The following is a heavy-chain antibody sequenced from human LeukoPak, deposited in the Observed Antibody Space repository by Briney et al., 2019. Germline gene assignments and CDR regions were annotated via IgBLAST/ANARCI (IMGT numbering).Heavy chain of an antibody. CDR2: INHSGST. J-gene: IGHJ4*02. D-gene: IGHD4-11*01. Sequence: SETLSLTCAVYGGSFSGYYWSWIRQPPGKGLEWIGEINHSGSTNYNPSLKSRVTISVDTSKDQFSLKLSSVTAADTAVYYCARDSTVTRTPLDYWGQGTLVTVSS. V-gene: IGHV4-34*01. CDR3: ARDSTVTRTPLDY. CDR1: GGSFSGYY.